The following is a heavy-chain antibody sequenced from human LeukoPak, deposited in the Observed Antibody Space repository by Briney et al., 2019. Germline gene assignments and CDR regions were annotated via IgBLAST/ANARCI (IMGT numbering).Heavy chain of an antibody. CDR2: MNPNSGNT. J-gene: IGHJ4*02. CDR3: ARDRDSSGWYSLPSFDY. V-gene: IGHV1-8*01. D-gene: IGHD6-19*01. CDR1: GYTFTSYD. Sequence: GASVKVSCKASGYTFTSYDINWVRQATGQGLEWMGWMNPNSGNTGYAQKFQGRVTMTTDTSTSTAYMELRSLRSDDTAVYYCARDRDSSGWYSLPSFDYWGQGTLVTVSS.